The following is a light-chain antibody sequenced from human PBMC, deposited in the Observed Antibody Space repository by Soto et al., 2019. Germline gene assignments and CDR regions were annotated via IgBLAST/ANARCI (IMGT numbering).Light chain of an antibody. Sequence: QSVLTQPASGSGSPGQSITIPCTGTSSDVGGYNYVSWYQQHPGKAPKLMIYDVSNRPSGVSNRFSGSKSGNPASLTISGLQAEDEADYYCNSYTSSSTYVFGTGTKVTVL. V-gene: IGLV2-14*01. CDR1: SSDVGGYNY. CDR2: DVS. CDR3: NSYTSSSTYV. J-gene: IGLJ1*01.